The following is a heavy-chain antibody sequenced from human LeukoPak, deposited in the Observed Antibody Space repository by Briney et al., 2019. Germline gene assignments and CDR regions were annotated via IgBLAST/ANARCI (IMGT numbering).Heavy chain of an antibody. D-gene: IGHD1-26*01. Sequence: ASVKVSCKASGYTFATLDINWVRQATGQGLEWMGWINTNSGNTGNAQKFQGRVTMTRNTSISTAYMELSSLRSEDTAVYYCARTYGSGSYTLPQGMDVWGQGTTVTVSS. V-gene: IGHV1-8*02. CDR3: ARTYGSGSYTLPQGMDV. CDR1: GYTFATLD. CDR2: INTNSGNT. J-gene: IGHJ6*02.